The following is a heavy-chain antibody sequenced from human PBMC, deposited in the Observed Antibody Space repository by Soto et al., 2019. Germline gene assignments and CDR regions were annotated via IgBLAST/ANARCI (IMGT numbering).Heavy chain of an antibody. CDR1: GFTFSSYA. D-gene: IGHD6-13*01. V-gene: IGHV3-23*01. CDR2: ISGSGGST. Sequence: EVQLLESGGGLVQPGGSLRLSCAASGFTFSSYAMSWVGQAPGKGLEWVSAISGSGGSTYYADSVKGRFTISRDNSKNTLYLQMNSLRAEDTAVYYCAKDHEYSSSWFSSHNWFDPWGQGTLVTVSS. CDR3: AKDHEYSSSWFSSHNWFDP. J-gene: IGHJ5*02.